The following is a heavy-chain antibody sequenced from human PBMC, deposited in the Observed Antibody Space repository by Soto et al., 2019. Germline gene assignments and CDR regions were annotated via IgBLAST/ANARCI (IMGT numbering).Heavy chain of an antibody. Sequence: EVQLLESGGGLVQPGGSLSLSCAASGFTFTDFWIHWVRQIPGKGLEWVSRIKGDESSKNYADSVRGRFTISRDNAKNAVYLQMVSPRPDDTAVYSCTRGAKRRYYVDVWATGTTVTVSS. CDR2: IKGDESSK. CDR3: TRGAKRRYYVDV. V-gene: IGHV3-74*01. CDR1: GFTFTDFW. J-gene: IGHJ6*03. D-gene: IGHD2-15*01.